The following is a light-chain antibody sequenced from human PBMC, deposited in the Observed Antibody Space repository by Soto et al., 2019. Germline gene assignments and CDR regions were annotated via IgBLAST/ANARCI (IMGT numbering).Light chain of an antibody. CDR2: GAS. CDR1: QSVSSN. Sequence: EIVMTQSPATLSVSPGERATLSCRASQSVSSNLAWYQQKPGQAPRLLIYGASTRATGIPARFSGSGSGTEFTLTISSLQSEDFAVYYCQRYNNWVLTFGGGTKVDIK. V-gene: IGKV3-15*01. J-gene: IGKJ4*01. CDR3: QRYNNWVLT.